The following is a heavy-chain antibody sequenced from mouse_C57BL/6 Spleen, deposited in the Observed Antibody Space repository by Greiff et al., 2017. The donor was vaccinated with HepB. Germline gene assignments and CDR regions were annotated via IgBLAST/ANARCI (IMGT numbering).Heavy chain of an antibody. CDR2: FYPGSGSI. D-gene: IGHD1-1*01. CDR3: ARHEVSYYYVSSRYYLDY. CDR1: GYTFTEYT. Sequence: VQLQQSGAELVKPGASVKLSCKASGYTFTEYTIHWVKQRSGQGLEWIGWFYPGSGSIKYNEKFKNKATLTADKSSSTVYMELSRLTSEDSAVYFGARHEVSYYYVSSRYYLDYWGQGTTLTVSS. V-gene: IGHV1-62-2*01. J-gene: IGHJ2*01.